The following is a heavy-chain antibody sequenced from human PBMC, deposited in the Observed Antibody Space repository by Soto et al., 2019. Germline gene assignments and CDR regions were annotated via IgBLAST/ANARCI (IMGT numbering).Heavy chain of an antibody. J-gene: IGHJ4*02. Sequence: QVHLQQWGAGLLKPSETLSLTCAVYGGSFSGYYWSWIRQPPGKGLEWIGEINHSGSTNYNPSLKSRVTISVDTAKIQFSLKLSSVTAAYTAVYFCANTYYNFWSGFYRGYYFDYWGQGTLVSVSS. D-gene: IGHD3-3*01. CDR2: INHSGST. CDR3: ANTYYNFWSGFYRGYYFDY. V-gene: IGHV4-34*01. CDR1: GGSFSGYY.